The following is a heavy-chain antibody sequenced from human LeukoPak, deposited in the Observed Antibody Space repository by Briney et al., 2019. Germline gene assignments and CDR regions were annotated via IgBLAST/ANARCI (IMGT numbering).Heavy chain of an antibody. V-gene: IGHV4-34*01. J-gene: IGHJ4*02. CDR3: AKSDGYGLIDY. CDR2: INHSGSI. CDR1: GGSFRGYY. D-gene: IGHD2-21*02. Sequence: SETLSLTCAVYGGSFRGYYWSWIRQPPGRGLEWIGEINHSGSINYNPSLKSRVTISVDTSKNQFFLKLNSVTAADTAMYYCAKSDGYGLIDYLGQGTLVTVSS.